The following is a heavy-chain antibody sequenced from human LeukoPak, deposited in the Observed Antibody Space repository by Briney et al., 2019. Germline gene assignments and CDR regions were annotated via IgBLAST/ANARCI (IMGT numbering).Heavy chain of an antibody. CDR2: IYYSGST. J-gene: IGHJ6*02. Sequence: SETLSLTCTVSGGSISSSSYYWGWIRQPPGKGLEWIGSIYYSGSTYYNPSLKSRVTISVDTSKNQFSLKLSSVTAADTAVYYCARDPQVYYYGMDVWGQGTTVTVSS. V-gene: IGHV4-39*07. CDR3: ARDPQVYYYGMDV. CDR1: GGSISSSSYY.